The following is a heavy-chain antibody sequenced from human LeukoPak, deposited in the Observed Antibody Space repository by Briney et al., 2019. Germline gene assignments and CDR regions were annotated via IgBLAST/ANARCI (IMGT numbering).Heavy chain of an antibody. CDR1: GFTFSSYA. J-gene: IGHJ4*02. CDR2: ISGSGGST. CDR3: AKGPKLGYCSSSSCYGLPYYFDF. D-gene: IGHD2-2*01. V-gene: IGHV3-23*01. Sequence: PGGSLRLSCAASGFTFSSYAMSWVRQAPGKGLEWVSAISGSGGSTYYADSVKGRFTISRDNSKNTLYLQMNSLRAEDTAVYYCAKGPKLGYCSSSSCYGLPYYFDFWGQGTLVTVSS.